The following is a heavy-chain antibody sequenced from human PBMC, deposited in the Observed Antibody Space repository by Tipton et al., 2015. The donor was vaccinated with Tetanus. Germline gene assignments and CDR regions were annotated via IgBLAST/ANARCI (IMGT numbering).Heavy chain of an antibody. J-gene: IGHJ4*02. Sequence: GSLRLSRAASGFTLRSYSMNWVRQAPGKGLEWVSFITGSSSTTYYADSVKGRFTISRDNAQNSLYLQMNSLGDEDTAVYYCARAAYSSTPDHWGQGTLVTVSS. V-gene: IGHV3-48*02. CDR2: ITGSSSTT. D-gene: IGHD6-13*01. CDR1: GFTLRSYS. CDR3: ARAAYSSTPDH.